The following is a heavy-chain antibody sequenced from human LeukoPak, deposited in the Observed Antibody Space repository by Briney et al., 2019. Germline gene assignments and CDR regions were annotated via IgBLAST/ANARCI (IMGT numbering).Heavy chain of an antibody. CDR3: AGRPDTAIVPIFDY. J-gene: IGHJ4*02. CDR1: GYAFTGYY. Sequence: ASVKVSCKASGYAFTGYYLHWVRQAPGQGLEWMGWINPNSDVTNYAQKFQGRVTMTGDTSISTAYMELSRLSSDDTAIYYCAGRPDTAIVPIFDYWGRGTLVTVSS. CDR2: INPNSDVT. D-gene: IGHD5-18*01. V-gene: IGHV1-2*02.